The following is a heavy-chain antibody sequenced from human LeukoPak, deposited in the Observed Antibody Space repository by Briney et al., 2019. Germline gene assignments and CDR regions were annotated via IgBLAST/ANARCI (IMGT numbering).Heavy chain of an antibody. D-gene: IGHD3-10*01. CDR2: IIPIFGTA. CDR3: ARGWGYYGSGSRALFDY. CDR1: GGTFSSYA. Sequence: SVKVSCKASGGTFSSYAISWVRQAPGQGLEWMGGIIPIFGTANYAQKFQGRVTITADESTSTAYMELSSLRSEDTAVYYCARGWGYYGSGSRALFDYWGQGTLVTVSS. J-gene: IGHJ4*02. V-gene: IGHV1-69*13.